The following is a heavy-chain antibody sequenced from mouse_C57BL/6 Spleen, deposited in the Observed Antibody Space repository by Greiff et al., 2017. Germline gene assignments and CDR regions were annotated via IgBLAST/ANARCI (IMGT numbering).Heavy chain of an antibody. CDR1: GYTFTDYN. D-gene: IGHD1-1*01. CDR3: ARGVTTVVAFAY. CDR2: INPNNGGT. J-gene: IGHJ2*01. Sequence: EVKLQESGPELVKPGASVKMSCKASGYTFTDYNMHWVKQSHGKSLEWIGYINPNNGGTSYNQKFKGKATLTVNKSSSTAYMELRSLTSEDSAVYYGARGVTTVVAFAYWGQGTTLTVSS. V-gene: IGHV1-22*01.